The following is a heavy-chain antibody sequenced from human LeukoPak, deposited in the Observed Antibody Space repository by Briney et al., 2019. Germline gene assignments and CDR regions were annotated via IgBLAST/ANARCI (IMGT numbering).Heavy chain of an antibody. J-gene: IGHJ4*02. Sequence: PGGSLRLSCAASGFTFSTYAMYWVRQAPGKGLEWVALISFDGSSEYYADSVKGRFTISRDNSKNTLFLQMNSLRAEDTALYYWARKPGDYHLDYWGQGTLVTVSS. D-gene: IGHD4-17*01. CDR3: ARKPGDYHLDY. CDR2: ISFDGSSE. CDR1: GFTFSTYA. V-gene: IGHV3-30-3*01.